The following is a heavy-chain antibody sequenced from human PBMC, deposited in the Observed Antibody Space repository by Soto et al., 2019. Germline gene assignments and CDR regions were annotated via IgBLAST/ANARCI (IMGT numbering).Heavy chain of an antibody. Sequence: GGSLRLSCAASGFTFSSYAMSWVRQAPGKGLEWVSAISGSGGSTYYADSVKGRFTISRDNSKNTLYLQMNSLRAEDTAVYYCAKDTGLIVVRSYYFDYWGQGTLVTVSS. D-gene: IGHD3-22*01. CDR3: AKDTGLIVVRSYYFDY. CDR2: ISGSGGST. V-gene: IGHV3-23*01. CDR1: GFTFSSYA. J-gene: IGHJ4*02.